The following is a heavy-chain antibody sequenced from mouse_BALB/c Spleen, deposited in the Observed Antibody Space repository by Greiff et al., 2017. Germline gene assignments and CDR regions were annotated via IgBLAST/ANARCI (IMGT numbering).Heavy chain of an antibody. CDR2: IWAGGST. J-gene: IGHJ2*01. D-gene: IGHD2-1*01. CDR1: GFSLTSYG. CDR3: ARFYGNPYYFDY. Sequence: QVQLQQSGPGLVAPSQSLSITCTVSGFSLTSYGVHWVRQPPGKGLEWLGVIWAGGSTNYNSALMSRLSISKDNSKSQVFLKMNSLQTDDTAMYYCARFYGNPYYFDYWGQGTTLTVSS. V-gene: IGHV2-9*02.